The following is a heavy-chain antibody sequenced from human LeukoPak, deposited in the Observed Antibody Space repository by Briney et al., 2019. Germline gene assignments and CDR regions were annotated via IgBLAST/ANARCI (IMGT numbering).Heavy chain of an antibody. D-gene: IGHD6-19*01. CDR1: GFTFSSYA. CDR3: AKDRSWAEGYFDY. CDR2: ISGSGGST. Sequence: GGSLRLSCAASGFTFSSYAMSWVRQAPGKGLEWVSAISGSGGSTNYADSVKGRFTISGDNSKNTLYLQMNSLRVEDTAVYYCAKDRSWAEGYFDYWGQGTLVTVSS. V-gene: IGHV3-23*01. J-gene: IGHJ4*02.